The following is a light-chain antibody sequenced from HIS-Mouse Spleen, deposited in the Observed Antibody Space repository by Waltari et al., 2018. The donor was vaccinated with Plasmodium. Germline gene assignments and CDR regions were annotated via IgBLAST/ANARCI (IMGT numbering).Light chain of an antibody. CDR3: QAWDSSTVV. J-gene: IGLJ2*01. CDR1: KLGDKY. CDR2: QDS. Sequence: SYELTQPPSVSVSPGQTASITCSGDKLGDKYACWYQQKPGQSPVLVIYQDSKRPSGIPVRFSGSNSGNTVTLTISGTQAMDEADYYCQAWDSSTVVFGGGTKLTVL. V-gene: IGLV3-1*01.